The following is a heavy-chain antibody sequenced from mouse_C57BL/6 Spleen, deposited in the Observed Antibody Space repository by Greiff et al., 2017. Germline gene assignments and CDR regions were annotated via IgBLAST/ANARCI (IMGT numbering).Heavy chain of an antibody. CDR1: GYTFTSYW. D-gene: IGHD1-1*01. CDR2: IYPGSGST. J-gene: IGHJ2*01. CDR3: ARDYGSSWYFDY. V-gene: IGHV1-55*01. Sequence: VKLQQPGAELVKPGASVKMSCKASGYTFTSYWITWVKQRPGQGLEWIGDIYPGSGSTNYNEKFKSKATLTVDTSSSTAYMQLSSLTSEDSAVYYCARDYGSSWYFDYWGQGTTLPVSS.